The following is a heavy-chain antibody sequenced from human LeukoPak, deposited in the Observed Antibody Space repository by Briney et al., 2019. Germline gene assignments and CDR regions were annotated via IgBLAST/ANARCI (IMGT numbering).Heavy chain of an antibody. CDR1: GFTFDDYA. Sequence: GRSLRLSCAASGFTFDDYAMHWVRQAPGKGLEGVAGISWNSGSIGYADSVKGRFTISRDNAKNSLYLQMNSLGAEDTALYYCAKDMGHIAAAGPGYFDYWGQGTLVTVSS. D-gene: IGHD6-13*01. CDR2: ISWNSGSI. J-gene: IGHJ4*02. V-gene: IGHV3-9*01. CDR3: AKDMGHIAAAGPGYFDY.